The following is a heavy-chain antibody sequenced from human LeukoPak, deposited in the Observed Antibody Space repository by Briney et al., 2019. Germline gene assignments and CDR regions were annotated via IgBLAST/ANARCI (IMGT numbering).Heavy chain of an antibody. J-gene: IGHJ4*02. CDR1: GGSVSSGSYS. CDR2: IYYSGST. V-gene: IGHV4-61*01. D-gene: IGHD1-26*01. Sequence: SETLSLTCTVSGGSVSSGSYSWSWIRQPPGKGLEWIGYIYYSGSTSYNPSLRSRVTISVDTSKNQFSLNLTSVTAADTAVYYCARDGCGSYYHADYWGQGTLVTVSS. CDR3: ARDGCGSYYHADY.